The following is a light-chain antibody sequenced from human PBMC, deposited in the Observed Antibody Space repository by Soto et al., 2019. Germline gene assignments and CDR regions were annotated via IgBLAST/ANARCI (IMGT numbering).Light chain of an antibody. Sequence: EIVMTQSPATLSVSPGERATLSCRASQSVSSNLAWYQQKPGQAPRLLIYDASTRATGIPARFSGSGSGTEYSLPLSSLQSEDSAVSYCQQCSWHPFTVTFGGGTKVEIK. J-gene: IGKJ4*01. CDR3: QQCSWHPFTVT. CDR2: DAS. CDR1: QSVSSN. V-gene: IGKV3-15*01.